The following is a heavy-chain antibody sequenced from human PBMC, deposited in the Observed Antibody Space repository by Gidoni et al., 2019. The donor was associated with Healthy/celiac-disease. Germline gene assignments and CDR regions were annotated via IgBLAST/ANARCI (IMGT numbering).Heavy chain of an antibody. CDR2: IYYSGST. J-gene: IGHJ4*02. CDR1: GGSISSSSYD. V-gene: IGHV4-39*01. CDR3: ARREGVSAMVTYFDY. Sequence: QLQLQESGPGLVKPSETLSLTCTVAGGSISSSSYDWGWLRQPPGKGLEWIGSIYYSGSTYYNPSLKSRVTISVDTSKNQFSLKLSSVTAADTAVYYCARREGVSAMVTYFDYWGQGTLVTVSS. D-gene: IGHD5-18*01.